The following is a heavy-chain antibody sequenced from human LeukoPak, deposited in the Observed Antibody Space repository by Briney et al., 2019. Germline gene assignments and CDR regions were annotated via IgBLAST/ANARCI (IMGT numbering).Heavy chain of an antibody. D-gene: IGHD1-26*01. CDR2: IYYSGST. CDR3: ARTHSGSYYPYYFDY. Sequence: SETLSLTCTVSGGSISSSSYYWGWIRQPPGKGLEWIGSIYYSGSTYYNPSLKSRVTISVDTSKNQFSLKLSSVTAADTAVYYCARTHSGSYYPYYFDYWGQGTLVTVSS. V-gene: IGHV4-39*01. CDR1: GGSISSSSYY. J-gene: IGHJ4*02.